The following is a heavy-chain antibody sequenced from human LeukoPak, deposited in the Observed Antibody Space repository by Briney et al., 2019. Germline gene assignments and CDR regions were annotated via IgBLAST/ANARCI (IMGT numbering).Heavy chain of an antibody. CDR3: AKDVSDILTAGPNWFDP. D-gene: IGHD3-9*01. CDR2: IKQDGSEK. V-gene: IGHV3-7*03. J-gene: IGHJ5*02. CDR1: GFTFSSYW. Sequence: GGSLRLSCAASGFTFSSYWMSWVRQAPGKGLEWVANIKQDGSEKYYVDSVKGRFTISRDNAKNSLYLQMNSLRAEDTALYYCAKDVSDILTAGPNWFDPWGQGTLVTVSS.